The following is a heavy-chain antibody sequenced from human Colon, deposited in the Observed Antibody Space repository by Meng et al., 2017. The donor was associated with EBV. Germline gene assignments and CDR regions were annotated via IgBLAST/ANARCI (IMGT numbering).Heavy chain of an antibody. Sequence: GQMRESGPGRVNPSGTLSRACAVAGGSLSSRNWWSWVRQPPGKGLEWIGEIYHSGSTNYNPSLKSRVTISVDESKNQFSLRLSSVTAADTAVYYCARVGAYCGGDCYHPRWGQGTLVTVSS. CDR2: IYHSGST. CDR3: ARVGAYCGGDCYHPR. CDR1: GGSLSSRNW. D-gene: IGHD2-21*02. J-gene: IGHJ4*02. V-gene: IGHV4-4*02.